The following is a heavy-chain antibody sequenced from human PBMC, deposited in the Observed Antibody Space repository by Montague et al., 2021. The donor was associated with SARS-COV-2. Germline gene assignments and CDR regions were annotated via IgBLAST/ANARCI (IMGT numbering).Heavy chain of an antibody. Sequence: PALVKPTQTLTLTCTFSGFSLSTSGMRASWIRQPPGKALEWLARIDWDDDKFYSTSLKTRLTISKDTSKNQVVLTMTNMDPEDTATYYCARENYDILTGTTIGLDCWGQGTLVTVSS. CDR3: ARENYDILTGTTIGLDC. J-gene: IGHJ4*02. D-gene: IGHD3-9*01. CDR1: GFSLSTSGMR. V-gene: IGHV2-70*04. CDR2: IDWDDDK.